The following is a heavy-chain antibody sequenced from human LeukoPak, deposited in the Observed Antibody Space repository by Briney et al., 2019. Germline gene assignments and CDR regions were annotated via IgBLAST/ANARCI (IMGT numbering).Heavy chain of an antibody. J-gene: IGHJ3*02. CDR3: ARGGYYYDSSGHYSEDAFDI. CDR1: GGTFSSYA. Sequence: SVKVSYKASGGTFSSYAISWVRQAPGQGLEWMGRIIPILGIANYAQKFQGRVTITADKSTSTAYMELRSLRSDDTAVYYCARGGYYYDSSGHYSEDAFDIWGQGTMVTVSS. CDR2: IIPILGIA. V-gene: IGHV1-69*04. D-gene: IGHD3-22*01.